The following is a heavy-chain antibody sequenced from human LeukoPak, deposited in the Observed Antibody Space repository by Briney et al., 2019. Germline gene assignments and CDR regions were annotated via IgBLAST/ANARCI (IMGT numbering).Heavy chain of an antibody. CDR1: GGTFSSNA. CDR2: IIPISGTP. J-gene: IGHJ4*02. Sequence: SVKVSCKASGGTFSSNAISWVRQAPGQGLEWMGGIIPISGTPNYAQKFQDRVTISADESTNTAFLELSSLRSEDAAVYYCAKAPVTSCRGAFCYPFDSWGQGTLVTVSS. D-gene: IGHD2-15*01. CDR3: AKAPVTSCRGAFCYPFDS. V-gene: IGHV1-69*13.